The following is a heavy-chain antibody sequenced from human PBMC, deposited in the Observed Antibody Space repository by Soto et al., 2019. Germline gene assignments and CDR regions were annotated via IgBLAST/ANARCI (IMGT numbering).Heavy chain of an antibody. V-gene: IGHV4-4*07. CDR3: ASGHSSGWPTNWFDP. Sequence: PSETLSLTCTVSGDSITSDYWSWIRQPAGKGLEWLGRIYFSGSFNYNPSLKGRVTMSIDRSKNQVSLNLRSVTAADTVVYYCASGHSSGWPTNWFDPWGQGTLVTVSS. J-gene: IGHJ5*02. D-gene: IGHD6-19*01. CDR1: GDSITSDY. CDR2: IYFSGSF.